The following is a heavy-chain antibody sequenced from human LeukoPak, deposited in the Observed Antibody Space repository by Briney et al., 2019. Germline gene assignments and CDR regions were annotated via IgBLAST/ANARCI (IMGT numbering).Heavy chain of an antibody. CDR1: GDSLSSSHTYY. CDR3: ARDRELAALDP. CDR2: SYFRGST. Sequence: PSETLSLTCSVSGDSLSSSHTYYWGWIRQPPGKGLEWIGSSYFRGSTYSSPSLRSRVVISVDTSKNQFSLKLNSVTAADTAVYYCARDRELAALDPWGQGTLVIVSS. J-gene: IGHJ5*02. V-gene: IGHV4-39*07. D-gene: IGHD1-26*01.